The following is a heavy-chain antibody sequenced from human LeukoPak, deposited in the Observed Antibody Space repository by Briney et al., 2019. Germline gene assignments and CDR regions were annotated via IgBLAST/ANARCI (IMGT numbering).Heavy chain of an antibody. CDR1: GYTFTSYY. CDR3: ARDRYDYVWGSYRRWDY. V-gene: IGHV1-46*01. Sequence: GASVKVSCKASGYTFTSYYMHWVRQAPGQGLEWMGIINPSGGSTSYAQKFQGRVTMTRDTSTSTVYMELSSLRSEDTAVYYCARDRYDYVWGSYRRWDYWGQGTLVTVYS. CDR2: INPSGGST. D-gene: IGHD3-16*02. J-gene: IGHJ4*02.